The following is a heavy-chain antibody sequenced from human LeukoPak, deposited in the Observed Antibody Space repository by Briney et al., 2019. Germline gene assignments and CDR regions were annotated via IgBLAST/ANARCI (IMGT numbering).Heavy chain of an antibody. CDR1: GFTFSSYA. CDR3: AKDATASPYFHWFDN. CDR2: ISSGDRT. J-gene: IGHJ4*02. D-gene: IGHD3-9*01. Sequence: GGSLRPSCAASGFTFSSYAMNWVRQAPGKGLEWVAGISSGDRTFHAESVKGRFTISRDKSKDTLYLQMNSLRAGDTAVYYCAKDATASPYFHWFDNWGQGTQVIVSS. V-gene: IGHV3-23*01.